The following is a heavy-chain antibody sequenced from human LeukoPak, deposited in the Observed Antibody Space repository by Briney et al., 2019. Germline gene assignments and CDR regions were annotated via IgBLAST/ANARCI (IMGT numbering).Heavy chain of an antibody. Sequence: GASVKVSCKAFGYTFTSYGISWVRQAPGQGLEWMGWISAYNGNTNYAQKLQGRVTMTTDTSTSTAYMELRSLRSDDTAVYYCARVGLLSLLGAFDIWGQGTMVTVSS. J-gene: IGHJ3*02. CDR3: ARVGLLSLLGAFDI. CDR2: ISAYNGNT. V-gene: IGHV1-18*01. CDR1: GYTFTSYG. D-gene: IGHD2-2*01.